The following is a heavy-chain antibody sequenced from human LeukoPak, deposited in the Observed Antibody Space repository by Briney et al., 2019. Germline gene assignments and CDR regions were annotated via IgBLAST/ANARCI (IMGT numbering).Heavy chain of an antibody. Sequence: GGSLRLSCAASGFTFSDYYMSWIRQAPGKGLEWVSYISSSGSTIYYADSVKGRFTISRDNAKNSLYLQMNSLRAEDTAVYYCARDSRYCSSTSCSNYDYWGQGTLVTVSS. CDR1: GFTFSDYY. V-gene: IGHV3-11*01. D-gene: IGHD2-2*01. CDR3: ARDSRYCSSTSCSNYDY. J-gene: IGHJ4*02. CDR2: ISSSGSTI.